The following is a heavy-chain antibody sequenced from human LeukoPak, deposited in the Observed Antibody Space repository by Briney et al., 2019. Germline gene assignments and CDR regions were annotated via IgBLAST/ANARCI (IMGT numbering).Heavy chain of an antibody. CDR3: ARENTAADLDY. J-gene: IGHJ4*02. Sequence: GGSLRLSCAASGFTFSSYSMNWVRQAPGKGLEWVSSISSSSSYIYYADSVKGRFTISRGNAKNSLYLQMNSLRAEDTAVYYCARENTAADLDYWGQGTLVTVSS. D-gene: IGHD5-18*01. CDR1: GFTFSSYS. V-gene: IGHV3-21*01. CDR2: ISSSSSYI.